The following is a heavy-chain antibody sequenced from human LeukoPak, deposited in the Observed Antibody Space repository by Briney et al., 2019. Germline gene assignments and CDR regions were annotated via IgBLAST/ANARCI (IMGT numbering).Heavy chain of an antibody. CDR1: GFTFSRYA. Sequence: GGSLRLSCAASGFTFSRYAMSWVRQAPGRGLEWVSVISGSGSSTYYGDSVKGRFTISRDNSKNTLYLQMNSLRAEDTAIYYCAKSPYRFDTFDIWGQGTMVTVSS. J-gene: IGHJ3*02. D-gene: IGHD2-21*01. CDR2: ISGSGSST. CDR3: AKSPYRFDTFDI. V-gene: IGHV3-23*01.